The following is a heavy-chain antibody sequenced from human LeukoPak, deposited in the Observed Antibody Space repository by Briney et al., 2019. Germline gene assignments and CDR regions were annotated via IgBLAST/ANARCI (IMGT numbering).Heavy chain of an antibody. D-gene: IGHD5-12*01. Sequence: GGSLRLSCAASGFTFSSYATHWVRQAPGKGLEWVAVISYDGSNKYYADSVKGRFTISRDNSKNTLYLQMNSLRAEDTAVYYCARGGYATDAFDIWGQGTMVTVSS. V-gene: IGHV3-30-3*01. CDR3: ARGGYATDAFDI. J-gene: IGHJ3*02. CDR1: GFTFSSYA. CDR2: ISYDGSNK.